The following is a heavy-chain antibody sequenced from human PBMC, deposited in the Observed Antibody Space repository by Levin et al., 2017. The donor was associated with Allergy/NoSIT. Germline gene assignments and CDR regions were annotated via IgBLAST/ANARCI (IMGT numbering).Heavy chain of an antibody. CDR1: GFTFSGYS. Sequence: GGSLRLSCTASGFTFSGYSMNWVRQAPGKGLEWVSSTSSASAFTHYADSVKGRFTISRDNAKNSLFLQMNNLRAEDTAVYYCVRVLGSSAMAYYYGMDLWGLGTTVTVSS. CDR2: TSSASAFT. CDR3: VRVLGSSAMAYYYGMDL. V-gene: IGHV3-21*06. J-gene: IGHJ6*02. D-gene: IGHD6-25*01.